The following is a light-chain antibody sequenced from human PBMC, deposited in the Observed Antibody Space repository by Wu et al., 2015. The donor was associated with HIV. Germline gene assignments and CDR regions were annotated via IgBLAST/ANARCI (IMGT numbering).Light chain of an antibody. J-gene: IGKJ4*01. Sequence: EIVLTQSPGTLSLSPGERATLSCRASQSFSSSYLAWYQQKPGQAPRLLIYGASSRATGIPDRFSGSGSGTEFTLIISSLQSEDFAVYYCQQYNNWPPLTFGGGTKVEIK. CDR2: GAS. CDR1: QSFSSSY. V-gene: IGKV3-20*01. CDR3: QQYNNWPPLT.